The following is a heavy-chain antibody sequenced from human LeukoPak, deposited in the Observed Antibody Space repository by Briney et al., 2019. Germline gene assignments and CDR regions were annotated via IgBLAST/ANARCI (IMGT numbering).Heavy chain of an antibody. D-gene: IGHD3-10*01. CDR1: GGSISSYY. CDR3: ARDRFVRRYYGSGSPNWFDP. CDR2: IYTSGST. J-gene: IGHJ5*02. V-gene: IGHV4-4*07. Sequence: SETLSLTCTVSGGSISSYYWSWIRQPAGKGLEWIGRIYTSGSTNYNPSLKSRVTMSVDTSKNQFSLKLSSVTAADTAVYYCARDRFVRRYYGSGSPNWFDPWGQGTLVTVSS.